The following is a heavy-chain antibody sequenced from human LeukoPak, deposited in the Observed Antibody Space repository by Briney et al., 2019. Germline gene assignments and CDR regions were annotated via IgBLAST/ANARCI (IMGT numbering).Heavy chain of an antibody. CDR2: IYPGESDT. J-gene: IGHJ3*02. D-gene: IGHD3-10*01. Sequence: GESLKISGQGFGYRFTRYWIAWVRQQPGRGLEGMGIIYPGESDTRHSPSFQGPVTFSAEKSMSNAYLTWGSLKVSDTATYYCARRRHGTGTYYNGDAFDMWGQGTMVTVS. CDR1: GYRFTRYW. V-gene: IGHV5-51*01. CDR3: ARRRHGTGTYYNGDAFDM.